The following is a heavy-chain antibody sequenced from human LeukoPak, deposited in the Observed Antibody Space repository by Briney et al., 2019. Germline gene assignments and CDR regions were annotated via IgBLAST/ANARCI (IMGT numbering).Heavy chain of an antibody. CDR2: TYYRSKWYN. V-gene: IGHV6-1*01. Sequence: SQTLSLTCDISGDSVSSGSGGWNWIRQSPSRGLEWLGRTYYRSKWYNDYAVSVKSRITINPDTSKNQFSLQLNSVTPEDTAVYYCARDLISAFDIWGQGTMVTVSS. D-gene: IGHD3-16*01. CDR3: ARDLISAFDI. J-gene: IGHJ3*02. CDR1: GDSVSSGSGG.